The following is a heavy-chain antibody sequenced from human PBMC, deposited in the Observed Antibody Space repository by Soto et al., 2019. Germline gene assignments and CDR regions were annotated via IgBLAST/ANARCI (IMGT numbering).Heavy chain of an antibody. Sequence: PSETLSLTCTVSGGSIRSYYWSWIRQPPGKGLEWIGYIYYSGSTNYNPSLKSRVTISVDTSKNQFSLKLSSVTAADTAVYYCARRAGIKIDYWGQGTLVTVSS. J-gene: IGHJ4*02. CDR1: GGSIRSYY. CDR2: IYYSGST. V-gene: IGHV4-59*01. D-gene: IGHD6-19*01. CDR3: ARRAGIKIDY.